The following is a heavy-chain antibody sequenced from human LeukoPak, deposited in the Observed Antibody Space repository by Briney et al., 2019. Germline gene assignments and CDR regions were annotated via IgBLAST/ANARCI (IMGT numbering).Heavy chain of an antibody. CDR1: GFTFSSYA. J-gene: IGHJ4*02. CDR3: AESPKYGYDFDY. V-gene: IGHV3-23*01. CDR2: ISGSGGST. Sequence: GGSLRLSCAASGFTFSSYAMSWVRQAPGKGLEWVSAISGSGGSTYYADSVKGRFTISRDNSKNTLYLQMNSLRAEDTAVYYCAESPKYGYDFDYWGQGTLVTVSS. D-gene: IGHD5-18*01.